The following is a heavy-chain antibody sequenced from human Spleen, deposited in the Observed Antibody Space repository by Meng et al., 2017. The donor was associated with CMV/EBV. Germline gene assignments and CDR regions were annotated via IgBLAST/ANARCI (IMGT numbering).Heavy chain of an antibody. J-gene: IGHJ4*02. CDR1: GFAVSDNY. Sequence: GGSLRLSCVVSGFAVSDNYMSWVRQAPGKGLEWVSVIYSDGSKYYADSVKGRFTISRDNSKNTLYFQMKSLRAEDTAVYYCARDLRGATYWGQGTLVTVSS. D-gene: IGHD1-26*01. CDR3: ARDLRGATY. V-gene: IGHV3-53*01. CDR2: IYSDGSK.